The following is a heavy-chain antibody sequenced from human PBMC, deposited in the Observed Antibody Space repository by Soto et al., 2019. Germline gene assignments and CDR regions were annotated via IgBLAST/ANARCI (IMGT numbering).Heavy chain of an antibody. Sequence: QITLKESGPTLVKPTQTLTLTCTFSGFSLSTSAVGVGWIRQPPGKALEWLALIYWDDDKRYSPSLKSRLTIPKNPTKNRGVIKITNRALVNKAKYYCTQWGGKGGGVFDIWGQGTLVPVSS. D-gene: IGHD1-1*01. J-gene: IGHJ3*02. CDR1: GFSLSTSAVG. CDR3: TQWGGKGGGVFDI. CDR2: IYWDDDK. V-gene: IGHV2-5*02.